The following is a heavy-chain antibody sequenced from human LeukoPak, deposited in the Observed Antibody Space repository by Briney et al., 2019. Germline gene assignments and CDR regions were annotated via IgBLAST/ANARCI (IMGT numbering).Heavy chain of an antibody. D-gene: IGHD3-22*01. CDR3: ARGPLYDITGSYGL. CDR2: IGSTSITI. Sequence: GGSLRLSCAASGFTFSAHTMNWVRLAPGKGLEWVSYIGSTSITIYYAQSVGGRFTISRDNGKNSLYLQMSSLTVEDTAVYYCARGPLYDITGSYGLWGQGTLVTVSS. J-gene: IGHJ4*02. CDR1: GFTFSAHT. V-gene: IGHV3-48*01.